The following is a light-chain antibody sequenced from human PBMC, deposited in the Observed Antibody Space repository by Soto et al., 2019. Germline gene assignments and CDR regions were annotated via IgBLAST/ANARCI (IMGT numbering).Light chain of an antibody. J-gene: IGLJ2*01. Sequence: QAVVTQPPSASGTPGQRVTISCSGSSSNIGSKTVNWYQQLPGTAPKLLIYSNNQRPSGVPDRFSGSKSGTSASLAISGLQSEDEASYYCAAWDDSLNGVVFGGGTQLTVL. V-gene: IGLV1-44*01. CDR1: SSNIGSKT. CDR2: SNN. CDR3: AAWDDSLNGVV.